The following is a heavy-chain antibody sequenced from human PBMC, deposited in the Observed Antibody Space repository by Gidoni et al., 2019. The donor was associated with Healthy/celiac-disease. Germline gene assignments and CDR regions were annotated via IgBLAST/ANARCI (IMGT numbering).Heavy chain of an antibody. CDR1: GGTFSSYA. V-gene: IGHV1-69*01. CDR2: IIPIFGTA. D-gene: IGHD1-1*01. CDR3: ASFGTTGTTRGEGGY. J-gene: IGHJ4*02. Sequence: QVQLVQSGAEVKKPGSSVTVSCKASGGTFSSYAISWVRQAPGQGLEWMGGIIPIFGTANYAQKFQGRVTITADESTSTAYMELSSLRSEDTAVYYCASFGTTGTTRGEGGYWGQGTLVTVSS.